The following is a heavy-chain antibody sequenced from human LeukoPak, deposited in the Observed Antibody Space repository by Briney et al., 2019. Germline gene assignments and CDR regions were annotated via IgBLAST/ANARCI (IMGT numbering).Heavy chain of an antibody. Sequence: SGGSLRLSCEASGFTFNTYAIYWVRQAPGKGLEWVSGICGRGGCTYYADSVKGRFTISRDNSKNTVYLQMNSLTADDTAVYYCAKTTVGYSSGRYPGWPADCWGQGTLVTVSS. V-gene: IGHV3-23*01. J-gene: IGHJ4*02. CDR2: ICGRGGCT. CDR3: AKTTVGYSSGRYPGWPADC. CDR1: GFTFNTYA. D-gene: IGHD6-19*01.